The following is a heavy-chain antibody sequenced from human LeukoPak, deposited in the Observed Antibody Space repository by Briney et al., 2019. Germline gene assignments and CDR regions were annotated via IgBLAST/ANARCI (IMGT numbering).Heavy chain of an antibody. CDR2: IYTSGTT. V-gene: IGHV4-4*07. CDR3: AREHGGDYYDSSGYALDS. CDR1: GGSINTYY. J-gene: IGHJ4*02. Sequence: TSETPSLTCTVSGGSINTYYWSWIRQPAGKGLEWIGRIYTSGTTNYNPSLKSRVTMSVDTSKNQFSLKLSSVTAADTAVYYCAREHGGDYYDSSGYALDSWGQGILVTVSS. D-gene: IGHD3-22*01.